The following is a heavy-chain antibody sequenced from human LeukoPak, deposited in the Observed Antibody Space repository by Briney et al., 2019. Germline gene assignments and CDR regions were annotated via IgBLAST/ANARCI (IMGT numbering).Heavy chain of an antibody. V-gene: IGHV3-21*04. Sequence: GGSLRLSCAASGFTFSSYSMNWVRQAPGKGLEWVSTISKSGDNTYYADSVKGRFTISRDNSKNTLYLQMNNLRVDDAAVYYCARHWVWGQGTLVTVSS. D-gene: IGHD3-16*01. CDR2: ISKSGDNT. CDR1: GFTFSSYS. CDR3: ARHWV. J-gene: IGHJ4*02.